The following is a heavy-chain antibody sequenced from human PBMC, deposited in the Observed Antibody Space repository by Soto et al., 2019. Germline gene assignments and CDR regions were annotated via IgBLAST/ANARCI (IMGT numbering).Heavy chain of an antibody. V-gene: IGHV5-51*01. CDR1: EYNFSTYW. D-gene: IGHD3-16*01. CDR3: FRGGVTSRTFDY. J-gene: IGHJ4*02. Sequence: PGESLKISCKGSEYNFSTYWIAWVRQMPGKGLEWMGIIYPGDSDTRYSPSFQGQVTISADKSISTAHLQWSSLKASDTAMYYCFRGGVTSRTFDYWGQGTLVTVS. CDR2: IYPGDSDT.